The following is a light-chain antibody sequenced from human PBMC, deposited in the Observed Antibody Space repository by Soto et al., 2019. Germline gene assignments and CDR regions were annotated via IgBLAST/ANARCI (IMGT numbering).Light chain of an antibody. CDR3: QQSYNTPLT. Sequence: DIQMTQSPSSLSASVGDRVTITCRASQSISNYLNWYQQKPGKAPKLLIYAASSLPSGVPSRFSGSGSGTDFTLTISSLQPEYFATYCCQQSYNTPLTFGGGTQLEIK. J-gene: IGKJ4*01. V-gene: IGKV1-39*01. CDR1: QSISNY. CDR2: AAS.